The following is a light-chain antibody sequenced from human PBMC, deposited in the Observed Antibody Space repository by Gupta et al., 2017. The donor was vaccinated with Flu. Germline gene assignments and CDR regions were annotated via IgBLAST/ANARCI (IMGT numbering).Light chain of an antibody. CDR2: EVS. CDR1: QSLLHSDGKTY. V-gene: IGKV2D-29*01. CDR3: MQAMQFPFT. J-gene: IGKJ4*01. Sequence: SCKSSQSLLHSDGKTYLFWYMQKPGQPPHLLIYEVSNAFSGVPDRFSGSGSGTDFTLKISRVEADDVGIYYCMQAMQFPFTFGGGTKVEIK.